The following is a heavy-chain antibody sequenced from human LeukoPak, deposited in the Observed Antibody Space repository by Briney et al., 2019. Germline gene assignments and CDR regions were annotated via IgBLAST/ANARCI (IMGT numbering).Heavy chain of an antibody. Sequence: SETLSLTCAVYGGSFSGYYWSWIRQPPGKGLEWIGEINHSGSTNYNPSLKSRVTISVDTSKSHFSLKLTSVTAADTAVYYCARYYGAWYFDLWGRGTLVTVSS. V-gene: IGHV4-34*01. CDR2: INHSGST. J-gene: IGHJ2*01. CDR3: ARYYGAWYFDL. D-gene: IGHD4-17*01. CDR1: GGSFSGYY.